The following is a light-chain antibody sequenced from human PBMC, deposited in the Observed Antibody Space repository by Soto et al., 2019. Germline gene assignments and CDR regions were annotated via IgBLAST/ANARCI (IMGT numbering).Light chain of an antibody. Sequence: ENVLTQSPGTLSLSPGERATLSCRASQSVSSSYLAWYQQKPGQAPRLLIYGASSRATGSPDRFSGSGSGTDFTLPISRLEPEDFAMYYCHQYGSSPPVTFGQGTRLEIK. CDR3: HQYGSSPPVT. CDR1: QSVSSSY. CDR2: GAS. J-gene: IGKJ5*01. V-gene: IGKV3-20*01.